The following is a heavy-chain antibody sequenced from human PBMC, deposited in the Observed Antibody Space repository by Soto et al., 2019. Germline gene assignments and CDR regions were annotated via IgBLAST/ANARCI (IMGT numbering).Heavy chain of an antibody. CDR1: GGSISSGGYY. D-gene: IGHD3-22*01. Sequence: QVQLQESGPGLVKPSQTLSLTCTVSGGSISSGGYYWSWIRQHPGKGLEWIGYIYYSGSTYYNPSLKSRVTISGDTSKNQFSLKLSSVTAADTAVYYWASHHLGSSVRGIEHWGQGTLVTVSS. CDR3: ASHHLGSSVRGIEH. J-gene: IGHJ4*02. V-gene: IGHV4-31*03. CDR2: IYYSGST.